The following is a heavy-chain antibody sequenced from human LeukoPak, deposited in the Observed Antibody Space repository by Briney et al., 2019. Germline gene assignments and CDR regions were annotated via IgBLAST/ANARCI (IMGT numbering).Heavy chain of an antibody. CDR2: IYYSGST. CDR1: GGSISSGSYY. CDR3: ARACSPPQWSPFDY. J-gene: IGHJ4*02. Sequence: SETLSLTCTVSGGSISSGSYYWGWIRQPPGKGLEWIGSIYYSGSTYYKPSLKSRVTISLDTSKNQFSLKLSSVTAADTAVYYCARACSPPQWSPFDYWGQGTLVTVSS. V-gene: IGHV4-39*07. D-gene: IGHD2-8*01.